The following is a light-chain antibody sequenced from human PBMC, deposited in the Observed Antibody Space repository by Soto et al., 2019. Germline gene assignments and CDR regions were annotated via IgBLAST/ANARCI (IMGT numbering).Light chain of an antibody. CDR3: QQYNNWPRT. V-gene: IGKV3-15*01. CDR2: GAS. CDR1: QSVSSN. Sequence: EIVMTQSPATRSVSPGERATLSCRASQSVSSNLAWYQQKPGQAPRLLIYGASTRATGIPARFSGSGSGTEFTLTISSLQSEDFAVYYCQQYNNWPRTVGQGTKVDIK. J-gene: IGKJ1*01.